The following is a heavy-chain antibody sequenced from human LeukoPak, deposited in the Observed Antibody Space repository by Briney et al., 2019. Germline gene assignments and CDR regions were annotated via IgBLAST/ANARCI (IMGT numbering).Heavy chain of an antibody. V-gene: IGHV3-21*01. CDR2: ISSSSSYI. Sequence: GGSLRLSCAASGFTFSTYSMNWVRQAPGKGLEWVSGISSSSSYIYYSDSVKGRFTVSRDNAKNPLYLQMNSLTDEDTAVYYCAGGLRGGGWYMYWGQGTLVTVSS. J-gene: IGHJ4*02. CDR3: AGGLRGGGWYMY. CDR1: GFTFSTYS. D-gene: IGHD6-19*01.